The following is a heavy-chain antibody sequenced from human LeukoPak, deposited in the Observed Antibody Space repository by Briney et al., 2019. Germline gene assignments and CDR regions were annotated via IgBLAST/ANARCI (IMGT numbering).Heavy chain of an antibody. Sequence: PSETLSLTCTVSGSSISSAGYFWNWIRQYPGKGLEWIGYIYYTGIIYYNPSLKSRVTISVDTSKNQFSLKLSSVTAADTAVFYCVRGVRDTIGYYHFDSWGQGTLVTVSS. V-gene: IGHV4-31*03. D-gene: IGHD3-22*01. CDR2: IYYTGII. J-gene: IGHJ4*02. CDR1: GSSISSAGYF. CDR3: VRGVRDTIGYYHFDS.